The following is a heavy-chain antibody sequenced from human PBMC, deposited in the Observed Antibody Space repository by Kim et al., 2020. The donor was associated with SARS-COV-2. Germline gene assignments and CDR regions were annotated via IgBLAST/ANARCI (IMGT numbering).Heavy chain of an antibody. Sequence: TYYADSVQGRFTNSRDNSKNTLYLQMNSLRAEDTAVYYCANPFPRFLEWMWGQGTLVTVSS. V-gene: IGHV3-23*01. D-gene: IGHD3-3*01. CDR3: ANPFPRFLEWM. J-gene: IGHJ4*02. CDR2: T.